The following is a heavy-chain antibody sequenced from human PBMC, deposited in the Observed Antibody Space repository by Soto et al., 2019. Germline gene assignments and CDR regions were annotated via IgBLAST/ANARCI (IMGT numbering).Heavy chain of an antibody. Sequence: QVQLVQSGAEVNKPGSSVKVSCKASGGTFSSYAISWVRQAPGQGLEWMGGIIPIFGTANYAQKFQGRVTITADESTSTDYMELSSLSSADTAVYYCARDRGLYPLGGFDHGGEGTLVTVS. V-gene: IGHV1-69*01. CDR3: ARDRGLYPLGGFDH. CDR2: IIPIFGTA. CDR1: GGTFSSYA. J-gene: IGHJ5*02.